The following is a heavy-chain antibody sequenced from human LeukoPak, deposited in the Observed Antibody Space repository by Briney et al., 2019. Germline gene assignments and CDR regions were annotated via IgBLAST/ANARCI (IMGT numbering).Heavy chain of an antibody. Sequence: GGSLRLSCAASGFTFSSYAMSWVRQAPGKGLEWVSAISGSGGSTYYADSVKGRFTISRDNSKNTLYLQMSSLRLDDTAVYFCAKRRVTRSPYFDYWGPGCLVIVSS. J-gene: IGHJ4*02. CDR3: AKRRVTRSPYFDY. CDR1: GFTFSSYA. CDR2: ISGSGGST. V-gene: IGHV3-23*01. D-gene: IGHD2-21*02.